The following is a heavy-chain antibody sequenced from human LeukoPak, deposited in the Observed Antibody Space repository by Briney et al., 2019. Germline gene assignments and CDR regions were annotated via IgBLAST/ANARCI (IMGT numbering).Heavy chain of an antibody. V-gene: IGHV3-7*01. J-gene: IGHJ4*02. Sequence: PGGSLRLSCAASGITFSTNGMTWARQAPGKGLEWVAYIKQDGSEKSYVGSVKGRFTISRDNAKNSLFLQMNSLRAEDTAVYYCVRGYGRLDYWGQGTLVIVSS. CDR1: GITFSTNG. D-gene: IGHD4-17*01. CDR2: IKQDGSEK. CDR3: VRGYGRLDY.